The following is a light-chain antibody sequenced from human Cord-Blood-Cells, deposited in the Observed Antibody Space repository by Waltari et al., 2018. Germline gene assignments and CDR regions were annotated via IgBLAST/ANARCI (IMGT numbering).Light chain of an antibody. J-gene: IGLJ1*01. CDR2: RNN. Sequence: QSVLTQPPSASGTPGQRVTISCSGSSSNLGSNYVYWYQQLPGPAPKPLIYRNNHRPSGVPDRFSGSKSGTSASLAISGLRSEDEADYYCAAWDDSLSGYVFGTGTKVTVL. CDR3: AAWDDSLSGYV. V-gene: IGLV1-47*01. CDR1: SSNLGSNY.